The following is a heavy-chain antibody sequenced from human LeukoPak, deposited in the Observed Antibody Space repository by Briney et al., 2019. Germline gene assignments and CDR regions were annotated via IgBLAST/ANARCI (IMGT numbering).Heavy chain of an antibody. CDR1: GYTFTSYA. V-gene: IGHV1-18*01. Sequence: ASVKVSCKASGYTFTSYAMNWVRQAPGQGLEWMGWISAYNGNTNYAQKLQGRVTMTTDTSTSTAYMELRSLRSDDTAVYYCARDGDKGSYYPYWGQGTLVTVSS. D-gene: IGHD1-26*01. J-gene: IGHJ4*02. CDR2: ISAYNGNT. CDR3: ARDGDKGSYYPY.